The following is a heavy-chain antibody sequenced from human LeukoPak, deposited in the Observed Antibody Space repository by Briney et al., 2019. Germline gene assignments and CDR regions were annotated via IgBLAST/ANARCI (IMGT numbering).Heavy chain of an antibody. CDR3: AHGLYYYDSSGYSYFDY. V-gene: IGHV2-5*01. J-gene: IGHJ4*02. Sequence: TLSLTCTVSGGSISSYYWSWIRQPPGKALEWLALIYWNDDKRYSPSLKSRLTITKDTSKNQVVLTMTNMDPVDTATYYCAHGLYYYDSSGYSYFDYWGQGTLVTVSS. CDR1: GGSISSYYW. D-gene: IGHD3-22*01. CDR2: IYWNDDK.